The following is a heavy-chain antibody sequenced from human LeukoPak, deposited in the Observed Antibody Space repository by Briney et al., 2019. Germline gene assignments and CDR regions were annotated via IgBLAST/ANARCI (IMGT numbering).Heavy chain of an antibody. CDR2: IYYSGST. CDR1: GGSISSYY. CDR3: ARDHPITIFDNDY. V-gene: IGHV4-59*01. D-gene: IGHD3-3*01. J-gene: IGHJ4*02. Sequence: SETLSLTCTVSGGSISSYYWSWIRQPPGKGLEWIGYIYYSGSTNYNPSLKSRVTISVDTSKNQFSLKLSSVTAADTAVYYCARDHPITIFDNDYWGQGTLVTVSS.